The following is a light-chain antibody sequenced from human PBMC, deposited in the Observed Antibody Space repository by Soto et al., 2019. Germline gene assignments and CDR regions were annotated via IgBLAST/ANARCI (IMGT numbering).Light chain of an antibody. J-gene: IGLJ1*01. Sequence: QSVLTQPASVSGSPLQSITISCTGTSSDVGGYNYVSWYQQHPGDAPKLMIYHVSNRPSGVSNRFSGSKSGNTASLTISGLQPEDEADYYCSSYTTSNTRQIVFGTGTKVTVL. CDR2: HVS. CDR1: SSDVGGYNY. CDR3: SSYTTSNTRQIV. V-gene: IGLV2-14*03.